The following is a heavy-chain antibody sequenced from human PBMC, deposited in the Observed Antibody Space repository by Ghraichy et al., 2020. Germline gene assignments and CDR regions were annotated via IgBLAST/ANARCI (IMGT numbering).Heavy chain of an antibody. D-gene: IGHD4-23*01. CDR3: ARGATVVTPGAFDI. CDR1: GGSFSGNY. J-gene: IGHJ3*02. Sequence: SETLSLTCAVYGGSFSGNYWSWIRQPPGKGLEWIGEINHSGSTNYNPSLKSRVTISVDTSKNQFSLKLSSVTAADTAVYYCARGATVVTPGAFDIWGQGTMVTVSS. V-gene: IGHV4-34*01. CDR2: INHSGST.